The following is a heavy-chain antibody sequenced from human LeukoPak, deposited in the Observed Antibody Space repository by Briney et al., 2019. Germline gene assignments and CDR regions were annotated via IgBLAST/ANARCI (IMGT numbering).Heavy chain of an antibody. CDR2: IGSSGGST. D-gene: IGHD5-18*01. Sequence: PGGSLRLSCAASGLTFSSHAMSWVRQAPGKGLKWVSAIGSSGGSTYYADSVKGRFTISRDNSMNTLYLQMNSLRAEDTAVYYCAKHSIYGYDFDYWGQGTLITVSS. CDR3: AKHSIYGYDFDY. V-gene: IGHV3-23*01. J-gene: IGHJ4*02. CDR1: GLTFSSHA.